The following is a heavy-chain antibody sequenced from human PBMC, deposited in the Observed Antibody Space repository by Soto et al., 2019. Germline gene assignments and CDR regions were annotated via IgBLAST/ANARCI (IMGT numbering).Heavy chain of an antibody. CDR2: ISSSSSYI. V-gene: IGHV3-21*01. D-gene: IGHD6-13*01. J-gene: IGHJ4*02. CDR3: ARESSSSWYDIDY. CDR1: GFTFSSYS. Sequence: PGGSLRLSCAASGFTFSSYSMNWVRQAPGKGLEWVSSISSSSSYIYYADSVKGRFTISRDNAKNSLYLQMNSLRAEDTAVYYCARESSSSWYDIDYWGQGTLVTVSS.